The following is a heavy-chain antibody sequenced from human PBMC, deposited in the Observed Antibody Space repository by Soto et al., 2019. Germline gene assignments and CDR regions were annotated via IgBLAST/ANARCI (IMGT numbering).Heavy chain of an antibody. CDR2: ISPILGIA. D-gene: IGHD2-15*01. J-gene: IGHJ6*02. CDR1: GGTFSSYT. V-gene: IGHV1-69*08. CDR3: ARERGIVVVVAATSPYYYGMDV. Sequence: QVQLVQSGAEVKKPGSSVKVSCKASGGTFSSYTISWVRQAPGQGLECMGRISPILGIANYAQKFQGRVTITADKSTSTADVELSSLRSEDTAVYYCARERGIVVVVAATSPYYYGMDVWGQGTTVTVSS.